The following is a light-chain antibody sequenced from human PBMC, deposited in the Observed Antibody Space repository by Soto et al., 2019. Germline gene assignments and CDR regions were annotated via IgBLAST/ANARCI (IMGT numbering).Light chain of an antibody. V-gene: IGKV3-11*01. CDR2: DAS. CDR1: RSVSSY. CDR3: QHRRDWPPWLT. J-gene: IGKJ4*01. Sequence: EIVLTQSPATLSLSPGERATLSCGASRSVSSYLARYQQKPGQAPRLLIYDASYRATGIPARFSGSGAGTDFTLTIISLEAEDFAVYYCQHRRDWPPWLTFGGGTKVEIK.